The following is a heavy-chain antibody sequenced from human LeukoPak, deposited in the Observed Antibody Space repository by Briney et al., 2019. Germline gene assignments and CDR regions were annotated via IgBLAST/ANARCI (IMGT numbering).Heavy chain of an antibody. CDR3: ARDIGLRKAAPPGWFDP. J-gene: IGHJ5*02. V-gene: IGHV3-7*01. Sequence: PGGSLRLSCAASGFTFSSYWMSWVRQAPAKGLEWVASIKQDGSEKYCVDSVKGRFTISRDNANNSLYLQMNSLRADDTAVYYCARDIGLRKAAPPGWFDPWGQGALVTVSS. CDR2: IKQDGSEK. CDR1: GFTFSSYW. D-gene: IGHD6-6*01.